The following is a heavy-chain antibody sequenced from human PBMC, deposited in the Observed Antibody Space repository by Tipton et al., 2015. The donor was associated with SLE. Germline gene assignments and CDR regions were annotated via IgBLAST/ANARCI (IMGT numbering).Heavy chain of an antibody. D-gene: IGHD6-13*01. CDR2: ISSRGAT. J-gene: IGHJ6*02. CDR1: GGSISGHY. V-gene: IGHV4-59*11. CDR3: ARDGGQRVISGTYDFYYYGLDV. Sequence: TLSLTCTVSGGSISGHYWSWIRQSPGRGLEWIGYISSRGATNYNPSLKSRVTMSLDTSKNQFSLKLTSVTAADTAVYYCARDGGQRVISGTYDFYYYGLDVWGQGTTVTVSS.